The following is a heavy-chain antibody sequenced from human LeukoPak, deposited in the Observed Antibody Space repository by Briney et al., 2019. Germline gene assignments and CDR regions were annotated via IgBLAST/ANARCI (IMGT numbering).Heavy chain of an antibody. CDR2: ISYDGSNK. CDR1: GFTFSSHA. Sequence: GGSLRLSCAASGFTFSSHAMHWVRQAPGKGLEWVAVISYDGSNKYYADSVKGRFTISRDNSKNTLYLQMNSLRAEDTAVYYCARVSTVTTFYYYYGMDVWGQGTTVTVSS. V-gene: IGHV3-30-3*01. CDR3: ARVSTVTTFYYYYGMDV. J-gene: IGHJ6*02. D-gene: IGHD4-17*01.